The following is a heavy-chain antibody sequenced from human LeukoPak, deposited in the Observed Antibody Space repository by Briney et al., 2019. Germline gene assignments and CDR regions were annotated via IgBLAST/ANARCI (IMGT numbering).Heavy chain of an antibody. CDR1: GGSISSYY. V-gene: IGHV4-59*01. CDR2: IYYSGST. Sequence: SETLSLTCTVSGGSISSYYWSWIRQPPGKGLEWIGYIYYSGSTNYNPSLKSRVTISVDTSKNQFSLKLSSVTAADTAVYYCARESRLEGTDAFDIWGQGTMVTVSS. CDR3: ARESRLEGTDAFDI. D-gene: IGHD3-3*01. J-gene: IGHJ3*02.